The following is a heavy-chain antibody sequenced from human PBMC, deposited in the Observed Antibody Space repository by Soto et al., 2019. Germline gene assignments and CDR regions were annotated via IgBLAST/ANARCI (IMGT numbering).Heavy chain of an antibody. Sequence: QVQLQESGPGLVKPSQTLSLTCTVSGGSISSAGYYWTWIRQHPGKGLEWIGFIYYSGSTYYHPSLESRAAISIDTSKHQFSLNLSSVTAADTAVYYCARVLTLFGVVINRLIDYWGQGTLVTVSS. CDR2: IYYSGST. D-gene: IGHD3-3*01. J-gene: IGHJ4*02. CDR3: ARVLTLFGVVINRLIDY. CDR1: GGSISSAGYY. V-gene: IGHV4-31*03.